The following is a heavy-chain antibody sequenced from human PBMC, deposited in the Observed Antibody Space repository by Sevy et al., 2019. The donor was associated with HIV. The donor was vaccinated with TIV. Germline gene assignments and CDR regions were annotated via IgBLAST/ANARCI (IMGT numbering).Heavy chain of an antibody. CDR2: IYYSGST. CDR1: GGSISSYY. D-gene: IGHD3-3*01. CDR3: ARLGVVISGGGLDY. Sequence: SETLSLTCTVSGGSISSYYWSWIRQPPGKGLEWIGYIYYSGSTNYNPSLKSRVTLSVDTSKNQFSLKLSSVTAADTAVYYCARLGVVISGGGLDYWGQGTLVTVSS. V-gene: IGHV4-59*12. J-gene: IGHJ4*02.